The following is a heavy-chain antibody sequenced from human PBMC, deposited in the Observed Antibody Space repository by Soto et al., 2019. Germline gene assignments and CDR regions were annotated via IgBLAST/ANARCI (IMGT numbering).Heavy chain of an antibody. CDR1: GGSISSGGYY. CDR2: IYYSGST. V-gene: IGHV4-31*03. J-gene: IGHJ4*02. CDR3: ARAPTFESSIAAADYFDY. Sequence: TLSLTCTVSGGSISSGGYYWSWIRQHPGKGLEWIGYIYYSGSTYYNPSLKSRVTISVDTSKNQFSLKLSSVTAADTAVYYCARAPTFESSIAAADYFDYWGQGTLVTVSS. D-gene: IGHD6-13*01.